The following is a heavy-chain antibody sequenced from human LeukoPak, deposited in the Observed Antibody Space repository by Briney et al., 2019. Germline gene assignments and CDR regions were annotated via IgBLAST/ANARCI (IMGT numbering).Heavy chain of an antibody. CDR2: MNPNSGNT. Sequence: ASVKVSCNASGYTFTSYDINWVRQATGQGLEWMGWMNPNSGNTGYAQKFQGRVTITRNTSISTAYMELSSLRSEDTAVYYCARSSEYYGSGSYTFDYWGQGTLVTVSS. D-gene: IGHD3-10*01. CDR3: ARSSEYYGSGSYTFDY. J-gene: IGHJ4*02. CDR1: GYTFTSYD. V-gene: IGHV1-8*03.